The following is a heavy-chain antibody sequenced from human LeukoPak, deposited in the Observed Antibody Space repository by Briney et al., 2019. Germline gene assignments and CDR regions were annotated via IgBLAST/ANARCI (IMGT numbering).Heavy chain of an antibody. Sequence: GASVKVSCKASGYTFTGYYMHWVRQAPGQGLEWMGWINPNSGGTIYAQKFQGRVTMTRDTSISTAYMELSRLRSDDTAVYYCARFSSSWSFDYWGQGTLVTVSS. D-gene: IGHD6-13*01. CDR3: ARFSSSWSFDY. CDR1: GYTFTGYY. V-gene: IGHV1-2*02. CDR2: INPNSGGT. J-gene: IGHJ4*02.